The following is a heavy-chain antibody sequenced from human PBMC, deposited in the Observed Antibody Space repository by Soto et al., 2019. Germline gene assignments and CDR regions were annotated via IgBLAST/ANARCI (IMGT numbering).Heavy chain of an antibody. CDR2: ISGTSETI. V-gene: IGHV3-48*02. CDR3: ATGYCRSDNCHFTH. J-gene: IGHJ4*02. D-gene: IGHD2-2*03. CDR1: GINFHTYT. Sequence: DVQLVESGGGLVKPGGSLRLSCAASGINFHTYTMTWVRQAPGKGLEWVSYISGTSETIFYADSVKGRFTISRDNAKNSLYLQLNSLRDEETAVYYCATGYCRSDNCHFTHWGQGTLVTVSS.